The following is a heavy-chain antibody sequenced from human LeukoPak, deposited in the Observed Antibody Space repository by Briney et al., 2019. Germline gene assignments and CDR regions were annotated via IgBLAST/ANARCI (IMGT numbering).Heavy chain of an antibody. CDR3: ARSTGSTMFIDY. CDR2: IYYSGNT. V-gene: IGHV4-59*01. J-gene: IGHJ4*02. Sequence: SETLSLTCTVSGGSISPYDRSWIRQPPGQGPEWLGYIYYSGNTEYKPSLKSRVAMSVDTSKNQFSLRLSSVTAADTAVYYCARSTGSTMFIDYWGQGTLVTVSS. CDR1: GGSISPYD. D-gene: IGHD3-10*02.